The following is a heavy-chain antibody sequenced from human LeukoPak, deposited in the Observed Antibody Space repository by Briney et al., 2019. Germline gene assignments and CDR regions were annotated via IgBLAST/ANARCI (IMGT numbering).Heavy chain of an antibody. D-gene: IGHD3-10*01. V-gene: IGHV1-18*01. J-gene: IGHJ4*02. CDR2: ISPYNGDT. CDR1: GYTFTSQG. CDR3: ARGRRPGKYFYASGSFDY. Sequence: ASVKVSCKASGYTFTSQGISWVRQAPGQGLEGMGWISPYNGDTNYAQKFQGRVTMTTDTSTRTTYMELRSLRSDDTAIYYCARGRRPGKYFYASGSFDYWGQGTLVTVSS.